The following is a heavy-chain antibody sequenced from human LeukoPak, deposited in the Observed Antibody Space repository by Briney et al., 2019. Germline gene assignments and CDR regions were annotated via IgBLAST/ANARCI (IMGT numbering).Heavy chain of an antibody. D-gene: IGHD1/OR15-1a*01. Sequence: SETLSLTCTVSGGSISSYYWSWIRQPAGKGLEWVGRIYTRGSNNYNPSLKSRVTISVDTSKNQFSLKLSSVTAADTAVYYCARITEYKKNNRFGYHYYYMDVWGKGTTVTVSS. J-gene: IGHJ6*03. CDR1: GGSISSYY. V-gene: IGHV4-4*07. CDR3: ARITEYKKNNRFGYHYYYMDV. CDR2: IYTRGSN.